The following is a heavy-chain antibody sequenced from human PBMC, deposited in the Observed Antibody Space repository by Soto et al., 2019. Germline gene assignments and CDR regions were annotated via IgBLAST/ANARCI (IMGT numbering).Heavy chain of an antibody. V-gene: IGHV1-69*13. CDR3: ARDPRSITGTTSSEDFQH. CDR2: IIPLLGIT. Sequence: SVKVSCKASGGTFSGYAINWVRQAPGQGLEWMGGIIPLLGITDYGQKFQGRITIAADESTGTAYMGLRGLRSEDTAVYYCARDPRSITGTTSSEDFQHWGQGTPVTV. D-gene: IGHD1-20*01. CDR1: GGTFSGYA. J-gene: IGHJ1*01.